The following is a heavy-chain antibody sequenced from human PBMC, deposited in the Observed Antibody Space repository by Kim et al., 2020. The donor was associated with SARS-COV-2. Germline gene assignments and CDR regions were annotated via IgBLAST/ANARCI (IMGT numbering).Heavy chain of an antibody. Sequence: SETLSLTCAVYGGSFSGYYWSWIRQPPGKGLEWIGEINHSGSTNYNPSLKSRVTISVDTSKNPFSLKLSSVTAADTAVYYCARGHAYYDYVWGSYTKTYYYYGMDVWGQGTTVTVSS. D-gene: IGHD3-16*01. CDR1: GGSFSGYY. CDR2: INHSGST. J-gene: IGHJ6*02. V-gene: IGHV4-34*01. CDR3: ARGHAYYDYVWGSYTKTYYYYGMDV.